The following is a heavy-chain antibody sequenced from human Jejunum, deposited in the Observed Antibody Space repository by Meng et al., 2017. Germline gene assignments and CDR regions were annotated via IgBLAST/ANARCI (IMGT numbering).Heavy chain of an antibody. D-gene: IGHD1-26*01. CDR3: ARMDSAFHYFDY. V-gene: IGHV4-30-2*01. Sequence: QLQLQESGSGLVKPSQTLSLTCAVSGGSISSDGYTWSWIRQPPGKGLEWIGYIYRTGSTYYNPSLKSRVTISVDRSKNQFSLNLSSVTAADTAVYYCARMDSAFHYFDYWGQGTLVTVSS. CDR2: IYRTGST. CDR1: GGSISSDGYT. J-gene: IGHJ4*02.